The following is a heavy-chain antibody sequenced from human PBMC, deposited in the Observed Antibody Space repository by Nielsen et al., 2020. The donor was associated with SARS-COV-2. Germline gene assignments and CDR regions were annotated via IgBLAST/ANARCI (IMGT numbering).Heavy chain of an antibody. V-gene: IGHV3-30*04. CDR1: GFTFSSYA. CDR3: ARDHGPTHSGYDSKYYYYGMDV. D-gene: IGHD5-12*01. J-gene: IGHJ6*02. Sequence: GGSLRLSCAASGFTFSSYAMHWVRQAPGKGLEWVAVISYDGSNKYYADSVKGRFTISRDNSKNTLYLQMNSLRAEDTAVYYCARDHGPTHSGYDSKYYYYGMDVWGQGTTVTVSS. CDR2: ISYDGSNK.